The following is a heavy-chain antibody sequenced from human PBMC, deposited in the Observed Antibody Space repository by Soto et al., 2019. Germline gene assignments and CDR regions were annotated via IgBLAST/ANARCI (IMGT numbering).Heavy chain of an antibody. D-gene: IGHD6-6*01. Sequence: SETLSLTCTVSGGSISSGDYYWSWIRQPPGKGLEWIGYIYYSGSTYYNPSLKSRVTISVDTPKNQFSLKLSSVTAADTAVYYCARGKQLVSRYYYYGMDVWGQGTTVTVSS. J-gene: IGHJ6*02. CDR2: IYYSGST. CDR1: GGSISSGDYY. V-gene: IGHV4-30-4*01. CDR3: ARGKQLVSRYYYYGMDV.